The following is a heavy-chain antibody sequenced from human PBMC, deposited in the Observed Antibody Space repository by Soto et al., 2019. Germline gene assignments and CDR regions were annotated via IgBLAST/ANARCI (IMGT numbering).Heavy chain of an antibody. V-gene: IGHV1-2*02. CDR3: ARGIVVVVAATYYFDY. J-gene: IGHJ4*02. D-gene: IGHD2-15*01. Sequence: SVKVSCKASGYTFTGYYMHWVRQAPGQGLEWMGWINPNSGGTNYAQKFQGRVTITADESTSTAYMELSSLRSEDTAVYYCARGIVVVVAATYYFDYWGQGTLVTVSS. CDR2: INPNSGGT. CDR1: GYTFTGYY.